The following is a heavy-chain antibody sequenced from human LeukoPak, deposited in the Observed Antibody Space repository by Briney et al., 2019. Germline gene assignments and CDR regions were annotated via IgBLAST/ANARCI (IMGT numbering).Heavy chain of an antibody. CDR3: ARRLKGYDY. J-gene: IGHJ4*02. V-gene: IGHV4-34*01. CDR2: INHSGST. CDR1: GGSISSYY. D-gene: IGHD2-21*01. Sequence: PSETLSLTCTVSGGSISSYYWSWIRQPPGKGLEWIGEINHSGSTNYNPSHKSRVTISVDTSKNQFSLKLSSVTAADTAVYYCARRLKGYDYWGQGTLVTVSS.